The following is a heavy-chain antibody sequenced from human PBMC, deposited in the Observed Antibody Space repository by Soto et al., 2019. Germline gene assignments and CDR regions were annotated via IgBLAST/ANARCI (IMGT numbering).Heavy chain of an antibody. Sequence: QVQLVESGGGVVQPGRSLRLSCAASGFTFSSYAMHWVRQAPGKGLEWVAVISYDGSNKYYADSVKGRFTISGDNSKNTMYLQMNGLRAEDTAVYYCARDTGEDTAMQVNFFDYWGQGTLVTVSS. CDR2: ISYDGSNK. J-gene: IGHJ4*02. CDR3: ARDTGEDTAMQVNFFDY. D-gene: IGHD5-18*01. V-gene: IGHV3-30-3*01. CDR1: GFTFSSYA.